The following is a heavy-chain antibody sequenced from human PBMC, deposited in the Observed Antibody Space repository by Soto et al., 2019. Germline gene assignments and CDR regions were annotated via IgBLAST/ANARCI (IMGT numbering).Heavy chain of an antibody. CDR1: CYTFTSYG. D-gene: IGHD6-19*01. J-gene: IGHJ4*02. V-gene: IGHV1-18*01. CDR2: IRAYNGNI. CDR3: ARDLAVGLVDY. Sequence: QVQLVQSGAEVKKPGASVKVSCKASCYTFTSYGISWVRQAPGQGLEWMGWIRAYNGNIKYAQKLQGRVTMTTDKSTSTAYMELRSLRSDDTDVYYCARDLAVGLVDYWGQGTLVTGSS.